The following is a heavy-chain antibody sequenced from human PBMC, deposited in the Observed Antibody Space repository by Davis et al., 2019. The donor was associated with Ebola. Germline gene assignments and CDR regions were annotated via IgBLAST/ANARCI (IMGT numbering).Heavy chain of an antibody. CDR2: ISYDGSNK. V-gene: IGHV3-30-3*01. CDR1: GFTFSSYA. Sequence: GESLKISCAASGFTFSSYAMHWVRQAPGKGLEWVAVISYDGSNKYYADSVKGRFTISRDNSKNTLYLQMNSLRAEDTAVYYCARDKLRESYYYYYGMDVWGQGTTVTVSS. CDR3: ARDKLRESYYYYYGMDV. D-gene: IGHD4-17*01. J-gene: IGHJ6*02.